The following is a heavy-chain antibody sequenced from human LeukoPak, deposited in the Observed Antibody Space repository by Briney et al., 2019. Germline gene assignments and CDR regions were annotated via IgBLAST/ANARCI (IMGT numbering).Heavy chain of an antibody. Sequence: VXXXXXXXRXYYWGWIRQPPGXXREWIGSIYYSGTPYYNPSLKSRVTIAXXTSKNQFSLKLNSVTAADTAVCXXXXXXXRXGGVYFDYWGQGTLVTVSS. CDR3: XXXXXRXGGVYFDY. D-gene: IGHD2-8*02. J-gene: IGHJ4*02. V-gene: IGHV4-39*01. CDR2: IYYSGTP. CDR1: XXXXXXRXYY.